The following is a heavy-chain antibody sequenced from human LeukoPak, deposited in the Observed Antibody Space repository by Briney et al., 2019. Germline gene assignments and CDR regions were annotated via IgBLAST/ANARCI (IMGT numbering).Heavy chain of an antibody. CDR2: INPNSGGT. CDR3: ARVTGNYYDCRGFGAFDI. Sequence: ASVKVSCKASGYTFTGYYMHWVRQAPGQGLEWMGWINPNSGGTNYAQKFQGRVTMTRDTSTSTAYMEMSRLRSDDKAVYYCARVTGNYYDCRGFGAFDIWGQGTMVTVSS. D-gene: IGHD3-22*01. CDR1: GYTFTGYY. V-gene: IGHV1-2*02. J-gene: IGHJ3*02.